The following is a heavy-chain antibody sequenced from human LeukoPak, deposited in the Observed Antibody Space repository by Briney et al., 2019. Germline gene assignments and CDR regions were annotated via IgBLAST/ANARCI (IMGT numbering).Heavy chain of an antibody. V-gene: IGHV3-15*05. CDR2: IKSKTDGRTI. CDR1: GFIFTNAW. J-gene: IGHJ4*02. CDR3: TTVTLRPVGL. D-gene: IGHD3-10*01. Sequence: TGGSLRLSCAASGFIFTNAWMSWVRQAPGKGLEGVGRIKSKTDGRTIDYAAPVKGIFTISRDDSKNTLFLQMNSLKIEDTAVYYCTTVTLRPVGLWGQGTLVTVSS.